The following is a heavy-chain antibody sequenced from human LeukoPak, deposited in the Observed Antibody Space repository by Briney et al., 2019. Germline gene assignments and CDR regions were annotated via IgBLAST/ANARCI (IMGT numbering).Heavy chain of an antibody. Sequence: GGSLRLSCAASGFTFSDYNMRWIRQAPGKGLEWVSSISSSSLYIYYADSVKGRFTISRDNAKNSLYLQMNSLRAEDTAVYYCARDPGFAFDIWGQGTMVTVSS. CDR1: GFTFSDYN. CDR3: ARDPGFAFDI. V-gene: IGHV3-21*01. J-gene: IGHJ3*02. CDR2: ISSSSLYI.